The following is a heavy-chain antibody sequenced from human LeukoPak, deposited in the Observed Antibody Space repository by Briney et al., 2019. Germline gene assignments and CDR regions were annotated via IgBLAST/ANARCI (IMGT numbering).Heavy chain of an antibody. CDR1: GFTFSSYA. V-gene: IGHV3-23*01. D-gene: IGHD3-22*01. J-gene: IGHJ4*02. CDR2: ISGSGGST. CDR3: AKDRMIVVVITTFDY. Sequence: GGSLRLSCAASGFTFSSYAMSWVRQAPGKGLEWVSAISGSGGSTYYADSVKGRFTISRDNSKNTLYLQMNSLRAEDTAVYYSAKDRMIVVVITTFDYWGQGTLVTVSS.